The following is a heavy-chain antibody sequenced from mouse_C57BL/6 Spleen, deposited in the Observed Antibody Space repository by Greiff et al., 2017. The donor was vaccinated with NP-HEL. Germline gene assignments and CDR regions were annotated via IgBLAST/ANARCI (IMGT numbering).Heavy chain of an antibody. Sequence: VQLQQSGAELMKPGASVKLSCKATGYTFTGYWIEWVKQRPGHGLEWIGEILPGSGSTNYNEKFKGKATFTAYTSSNTAYMQLSSLTTKDSAIYYCARSVYYYGSSRFAYWGQGTLVTVSA. CDR3: ARSVYYYGSSRFAY. CDR1: GYTFTGYW. J-gene: IGHJ3*01. D-gene: IGHD1-1*01. V-gene: IGHV1-9*01. CDR2: ILPGSGST.